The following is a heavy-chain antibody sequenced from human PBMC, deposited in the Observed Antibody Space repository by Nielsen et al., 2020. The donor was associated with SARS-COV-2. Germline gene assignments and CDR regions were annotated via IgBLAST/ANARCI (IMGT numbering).Heavy chain of an antibody. J-gene: IGHJ6*02. Sequence: GGSLRLSCAASGFTFSSYWMHWVRQAPGKGLVWVSRINSDGSSTSYADSVKGRFTISRDNAKNSLYLQMNSLRDEDTAVYYCARDDSYYYGSKTEYYYGMDVWGQGTTVTVSS. CDR3: ARDDSYYYGSKTEYYYGMDV. V-gene: IGHV3-74*01. D-gene: IGHD3-10*01. CDR1: GFTFSSYW. CDR2: INSDGSST.